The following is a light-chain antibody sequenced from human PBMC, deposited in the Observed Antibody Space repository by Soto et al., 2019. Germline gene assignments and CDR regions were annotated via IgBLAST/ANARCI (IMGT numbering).Light chain of an antibody. V-gene: IGKV3-15*01. Sequence: EVGVTRSAFTLSRYPVEIASLSCRASQSVSSNLALYQQKPGQAPRLLIYGASTRATGIPARFSGRGSGTEFTLHTSSLQIDDFATYYCQQDYALWTFGQGTRVDIK. CDR2: GAS. CDR1: QSVSSN. J-gene: IGKJ1*01. CDR3: QQDYALWT.